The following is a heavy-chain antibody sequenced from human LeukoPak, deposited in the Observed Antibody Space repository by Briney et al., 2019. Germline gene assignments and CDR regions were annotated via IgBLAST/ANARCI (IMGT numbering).Heavy chain of an antibody. CDR1: GFTLSAYT. CDR3: VRDAYGAHFDY. CDR2: LTRGGDNDI. V-gene: IGHV3-21*06. Sequence: GGSLRLSCIASGFTLSAYTMIWVRQAPGKGLEWVSTLTRGGDNDIHYADSVKGRFTISRDNSKNSLYLQMNSLRADDTAVYYCVRDAYGAHFDYWGQGTLVTVSS. J-gene: IGHJ4*02. D-gene: IGHD2-21*01.